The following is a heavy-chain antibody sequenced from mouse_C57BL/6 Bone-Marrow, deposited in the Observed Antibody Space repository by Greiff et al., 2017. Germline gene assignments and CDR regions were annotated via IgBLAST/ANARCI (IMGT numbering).Heavy chain of an antibody. V-gene: IGHV1-55*01. CDR2: LYPGSGST. J-gene: IGHJ1*03. CDR3: ASGLTTVVATDWYFDV. CDR1: GYTFTSYW. D-gene: IGHD1-1*01. Sequence: VQLQQPGAELVKPGASVKMSCKASGYTFTSYWITWVKQRPGQGLEWIGDLYPGSGSTNYNEKFKSKATLTVDTSYSTAYMQLSSLTSEDSAVYYCASGLTTVVATDWYFDVWGTGTTVTVSS.